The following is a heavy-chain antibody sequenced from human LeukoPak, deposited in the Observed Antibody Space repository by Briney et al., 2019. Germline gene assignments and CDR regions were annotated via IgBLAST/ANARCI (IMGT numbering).Heavy chain of an antibody. J-gene: IGHJ6*02. CDR3: AKSGRLDVSSGYFWGYYYYGMDV. D-gene: IGHD3-22*01. CDR2: ISGSGGST. Sequence: PRGPLRLSCAASGFTFSSYAMSWVRQAPGKGLEWVSAISGSGGSTYYADSVKGRFTISRDNSKNTLYLQMNSLRAEDTAVYYCAKSGRLDVSSGYFWGYYYYGMDVWGQGTTVTVSS. CDR1: GFTFSSYA. V-gene: IGHV3-23*01.